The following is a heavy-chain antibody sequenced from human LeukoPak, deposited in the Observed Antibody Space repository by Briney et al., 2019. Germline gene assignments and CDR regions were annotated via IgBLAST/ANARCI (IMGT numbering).Heavy chain of an antibody. D-gene: IGHD5-24*01. CDR3: AKDPRVGSRVATPCH. J-gene: IGHJ4*02. V-gene: IGHV3-23*01. CDR1: GFTFSSYA. CDR2: ISGSGGST. Sequence: GGSLRLSCAASGFTFSSYAMSWVRQAPGKGLEWVSAISGSGGSTYYADSVKGRFTISRDNSKSILFLQMNSLRAEDTAVYYCAKDPRVGSRVATPCHWGQGTLVTVSS.